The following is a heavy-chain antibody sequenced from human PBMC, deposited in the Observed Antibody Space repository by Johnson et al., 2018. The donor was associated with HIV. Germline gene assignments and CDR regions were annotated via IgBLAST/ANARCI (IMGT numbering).Heavy chain of an antibody. CDR2: ISSNGGST. D-gene: IGHD3-10*01. CDR3: ARDVASVYGSGDHAFDI. CDR1: GFTFSGSA. J-gene: IGHJ3*02. V-gene: IGHV3-64*01. Sequence: VQLVESGGGLVQPGGSLKLSCAASGFTFSGSAMHWVRQAPGKGLQYVSAISSNGGSTYYANSVKCRFTIPRDNSRKTLYLQRGSLRVEDMAVYYCARDVASVYGSGDHAFDIWGQGTMVTVSS.